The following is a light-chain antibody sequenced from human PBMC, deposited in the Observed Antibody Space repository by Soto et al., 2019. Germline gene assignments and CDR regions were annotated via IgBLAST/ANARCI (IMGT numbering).Light chain of an antibody. CDR2: ETS. Sequence: EVVLTQSPGALSLSPGERATLSCRASHSVDSSYFAWYQQRPGQAPRLLIYETSSRATGIPDRFSGSGSGTDFTLTVSRLEPEEFAVYFCQQYGSYPLTFGGGTKVELK. CDR3: QQYGSYPLT. V-gene: IGKV3-20*01. J-gene: IGKJ4*01. CDR1: HSVDSSY.